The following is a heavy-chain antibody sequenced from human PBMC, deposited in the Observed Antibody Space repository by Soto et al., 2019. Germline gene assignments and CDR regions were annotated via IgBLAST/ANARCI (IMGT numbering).Heavy chain of an antibody. D-gene: IGHD2-2*01. CDR2: INPSGGST. J-gene: IGHJ6*02. CDR3: ARGEWCSSTSCYVTGIYYYYYGMDV. CDR1: GYTFTSYY. V-gene: IGHV1-46*01. Sequence: GASVKVSCKASGYTFTSYYMHWVRQAPGQGLEWMGIINPSGGSTSYAQKFQGRVTMTRDTSTSTVYMELSSLRSEDTAVYYCARGEWCSSTSCYVTGIYYYYYGMDVWGQGTTVTVSS.